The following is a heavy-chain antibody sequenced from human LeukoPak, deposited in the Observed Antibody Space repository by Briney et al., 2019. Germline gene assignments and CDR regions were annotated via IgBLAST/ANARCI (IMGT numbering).Heavy chain of an antibody. D-gene: IGHD6-19*01. Sequence: SETLSLTCTVSGCSISSYYWSWIRQSPGKGLEWIGEIYHSGITNYHPSLKSRVTISVDKSKNQFSLKVNSVTAADTAMYYCTRAPPYGSGWSKGVLDYWGQGTLVTVSS. CDR3: TRAPPYGSGWSKGVLDY. J-gene: IGHJ4*02. CDR1: GCSISSYY. V-gene: IGHV4-59*12. CDR2: IYHSGIT.